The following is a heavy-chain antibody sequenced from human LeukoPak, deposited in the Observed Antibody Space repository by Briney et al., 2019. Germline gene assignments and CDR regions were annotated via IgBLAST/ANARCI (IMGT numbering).Heavy chain of an antibody. CDR2: INKDGGEK. CDR1: GFTFSSYW. Sequence: PGGSLRLSCAASGFTFSSYWMSWVRQAPGKGLEWVANINKDGGEKYYVDSVKGRFTISRDNAKNSLYLQMNSLRAEDTAVYYCAREIWGSSGWARYFDYWGQGTLVTVSS. V-gene: IGHV3-7*01. J-gene: IGHJ4*02. D-gene: IGHD6-19*01. CDR3: AREIWGSSGWARYFDY.